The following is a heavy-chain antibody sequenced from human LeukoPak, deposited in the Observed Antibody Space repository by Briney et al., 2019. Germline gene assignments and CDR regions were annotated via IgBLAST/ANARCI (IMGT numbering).Heavy chain of an antibody. D-gene: IGHD1-26*01. J-gene: IGHJ4*02. Sequence: GGSLRLSCAASGFTFSSYAMSWVRQAPGKGLEWVSAISGSGGSTYYADSVKGRFTISRDNSKNTLYLQMNSLRAEDKAVYYCAKPIVGATTGFDYWGQGNLVNVSS. CDR1: GFTFSSYA. V-gene: IGHV3-23*01. CDR2: ISGSGGST. CDR3: AKPIVGATTGFDY.